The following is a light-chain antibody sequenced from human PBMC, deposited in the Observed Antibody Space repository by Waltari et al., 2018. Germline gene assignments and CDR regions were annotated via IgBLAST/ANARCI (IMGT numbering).Light chain of an antibody. V-gene: IGKV3-20*01. CDR3: QQYGRSPLT. CDR1: QSVSSNF. J-gene: IGKJ4*01. CDR2: GAS. Sequence: EIVLTQSPGTLSLSPGDRATLSCRASQSVSSNFLAWYQQKPGQAPRLLIYGASSRATGIPDKFSGSGSGTDFTLIINRLEPEDFAVYYCQQYGRSPLTFGGGTKVEIK.